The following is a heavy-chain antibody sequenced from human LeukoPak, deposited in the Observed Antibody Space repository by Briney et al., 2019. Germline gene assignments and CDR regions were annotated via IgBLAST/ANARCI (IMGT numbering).Heavy chain of an antibody. D-gene: IGHD3-22*01. V-gene: IGHV4-39*01. CDR1: GGSISRSNYY. CDR2: IYYSGNT. Sequence: SETLSLTCIGSGGSISRSNYYWGWIRQSPGKGLEWIGSIYYSGNTYYNPSLKSRVTISVDTSKNQFSQKLSSVTAADTAVYYCARGDYYYDSTDLGAFDIWGQGTMVTVSS. CDR3: ARGDYYYDSTDLGAFDI. J-gene: IGHJ3*02.